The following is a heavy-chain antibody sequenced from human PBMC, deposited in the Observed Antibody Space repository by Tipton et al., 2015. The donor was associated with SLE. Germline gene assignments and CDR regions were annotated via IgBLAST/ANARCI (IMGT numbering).Heavy chain of an antibody. CDR2: IYYSGST. Sequence: TLSLTCIVSGGSISSSSYYWGWIRQPPGKGLEWIGSIYYSGSTYYNPSLKSRVTISVDTSKNQFSLKLSSVTAADTAVYYCAREPSMFGAFDIWGQGTMVTVSS. D-gene: IGHD2/OR15-2a*01. CDR3: AREPSMFGAFDI. V-gene: IGHV4-39*07. CDR1: GGSISSSSYY. J-gene: IGHJ3*02.